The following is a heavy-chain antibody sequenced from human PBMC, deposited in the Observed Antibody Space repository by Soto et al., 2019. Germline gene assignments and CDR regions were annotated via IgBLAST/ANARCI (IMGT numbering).Heavy chain of an antibody. Sequence: QVQLVESGGGVVQPGRSLRLSCAASGFTFSSYGMHWVRQAPGTGLEWVAVISYDGSNKYYADSVKGRFTISRDNSKKTLYLQMNSLRAEDTAVYYCAQDSVCGAVPYYCYDMDVWGKGTTVTGSS. V-gene: IGHV3-30*18. CDR1: GFTFSSYG. CDR2: ISYDGSNK. CDR3: AQDSVCGAVPYYCYDMDV. D-gene: IGHD1-26*01. J-gene: IGHJ6*03.